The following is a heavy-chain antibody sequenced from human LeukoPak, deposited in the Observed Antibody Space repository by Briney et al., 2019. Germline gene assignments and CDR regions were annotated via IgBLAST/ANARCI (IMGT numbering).Heavy chain of an antibody. CDR1: GGSISSGGYY. CDR2: IYYSGST. V-gene: IGHV4-31*03. D-gene: IGHD4-23*01. CDR3: ARRSYGGTSGFYQFDY. J-gene: IGHJ4*02. Sequence: PSETLSLTCTVSGGSISSGGYYWSWIRQHPGKGLEWIGYIYYSGSTYYNPSLKSRVTISVDTSKNQFSLKLTSVTAADTAVYYCARRSYGGTSGFYQFDYWGQGTLVTVSS.